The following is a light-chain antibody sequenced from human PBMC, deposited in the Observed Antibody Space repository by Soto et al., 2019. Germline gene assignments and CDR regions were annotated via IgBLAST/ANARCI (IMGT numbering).Light chain of an antibody. J-gene: IGKJ2*01. CDR3: MQALENPYT. V-gene: IGKV2-28*01. CDR1: QSLLQSNGYSY. Sequence: DIVMTQSPLSLPVTPGGPASISCRSSQSLLQSNGYSYVDWYLQKPGQSPQLLIFLGSNRAAGVPVRFSGSGSGTDFTLKISRVEAEDVGTYYCMQALENPYTFGQGTKLEIK. CDR2: LGS.